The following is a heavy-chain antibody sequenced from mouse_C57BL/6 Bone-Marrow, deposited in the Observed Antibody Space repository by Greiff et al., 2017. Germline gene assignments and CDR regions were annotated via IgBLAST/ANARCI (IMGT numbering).Heavy chain of an antibody. CDR1: GYTFTSYW. CDR2: IYPGSGST. CDR3: AREGDGYYVYFDY. D-gene: IGHD2-3*01. V-gene: IGHV1-55*01. Sequence: QVQLKQPGAELVKPGASVKMSCKASGYTFTSYWITWVKQRPGQGLEWIGDIYPGSGSTNYNEKFKSKATLTVDTSSSTAYMQRSSLTSEDSAVYYCAREGDGYYVYFDYWGQGTTLTVSS. J-gene: IGHJ2*01.